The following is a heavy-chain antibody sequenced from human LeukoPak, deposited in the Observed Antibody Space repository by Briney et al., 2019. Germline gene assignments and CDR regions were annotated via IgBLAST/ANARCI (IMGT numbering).Heavy chain of an antibody. V-gene: IGHV3-7*01. D-gene: IGHD2-2*01. J-gene: IGHJ4*02. CDR1: GSTLSSYY. CDR2: IRQDGAVI. Sequence: GVSLRLSCVMSGSTLSSYYMSWVRQAPGRGLEWVANIRQDGAVIYYVDSVKGRFTISRDNAKNSLYLQMSSLRAEDTGFYYCATTSDAPANVWGQGTLVTVSS. CDR3: ATTSDAPANV.